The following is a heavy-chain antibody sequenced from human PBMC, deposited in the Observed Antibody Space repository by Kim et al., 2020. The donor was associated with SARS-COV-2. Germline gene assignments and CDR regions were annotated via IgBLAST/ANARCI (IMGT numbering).Heavy chain of an antibody. CDR3: ARQREVYCGGDCWYFDL. CDR2: IYYSGST. CDR1: GGSISSYY. D-gene: IGHD2-21*02. V-gene: IGHV4-59*08. Sequence: SETLSLTCTVSGGSISSYYWSWIRQPPGKGLEWIGYIYYSGSTNYNPSLKSRVTISVDTSKNQFSLKLSSVTAADTAVYYCARQREVYCGGDCWYFDLWGRGTLVTVSS. J-gene: IGHJ2*01.